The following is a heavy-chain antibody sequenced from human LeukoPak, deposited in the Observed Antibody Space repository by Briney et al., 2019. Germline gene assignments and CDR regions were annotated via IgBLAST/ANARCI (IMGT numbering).Heavy chain of an antibody. CDR3: ARRVAVIAIGYHFDY. J-gene: IGHJ4*02. CDR2: IKRDGSEK. D-gene: IGHD2-21*01. Sequence: GGSLRLSCAASGFTFGSYWMSWVRQAPGKGLEWVANIKRDGSEKYHVDSLRGRFTISRDNRKNSLYLQMNSLGAEDTAVYYCARRVAVIAIGYHFDYWGQGTLVTVSS. V-gene: IGHV3-7*01. CDR1: GFTFGSYW.